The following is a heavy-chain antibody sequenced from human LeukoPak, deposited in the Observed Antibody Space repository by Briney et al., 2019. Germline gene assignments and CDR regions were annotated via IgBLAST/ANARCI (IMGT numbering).Heavy chain of an antibody. V-gene: IGHV3-23*01. Sequence: GGSLRLSCVASGFTFGDYAMAWLRQAPGMGLEWVALVFNAGDTTFLADSVKGRFSISRDNANNILFLHMNSLRGEDTAAYFCARDRIGPDVFDFWGHGTLVTVSS. D-gene: IGHD3/OR15-3a*01. J-gene: IGHJ3*01. CDR3: ARDRIGPDVFDF. CDR2: VFNAGDTT. CDR1: GFTFGDYA.